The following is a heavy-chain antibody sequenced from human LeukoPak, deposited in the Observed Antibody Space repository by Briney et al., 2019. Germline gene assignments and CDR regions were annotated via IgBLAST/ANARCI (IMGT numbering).Heavy chain of an antibody. CDR2: ISYDGSNK. CDR3: ARNMVRGVIIRGAFDY. CDR1: GFTFSSYA. V-gene: IGHV3-30*04. D-gene: IGHD3-10*01. J-gene: IGHJ4*02. Sequence: QPGRSLRLSCAASGFTFSSYAMHWVRQAPGKGLEWVAVISYDGSNKYYADSVKGRFTISRDNSKNTLYLQMNSLRAEDTAVYYCARNMVRGVIIRGAFDYWGQGTLVTVSS.